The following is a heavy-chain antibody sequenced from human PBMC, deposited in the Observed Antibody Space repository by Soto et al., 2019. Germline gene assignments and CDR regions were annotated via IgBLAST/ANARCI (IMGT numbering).Heavy chain of an antibody. CDR3: ARDPYCSGGSCYPHRYYVMDF. CDR2: ISSSSSTI. D-gene: IGHD2-15*01. CDR1: CCTFSSYS. J-gene: IGHJ6*04. Sequence: GGLLRLSCAASCCTFSSYSMNWVRQATGKGLEWVSYISSSSSTIYYADSVKGRFTISRDNAKNSLYLQMNSLRDEDTAVYYCARDPYCSGGSCYPHRYYVMDFWGKGTTVTVSS. V-gene: IGHV3-48*02.